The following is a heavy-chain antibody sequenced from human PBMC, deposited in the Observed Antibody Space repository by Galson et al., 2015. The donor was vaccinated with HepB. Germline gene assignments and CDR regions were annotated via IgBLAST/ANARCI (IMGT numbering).Heavy chain of an antibody. V-gene: IGHV1-46*01. CDR1: GETFAKYY. Sequence: SVKVSCKASGETFAKYYIQWVRQAPGHGPEWVGLINPSGITTNYAQKFQGRVTLSRDTSTSTIHMELNRLTSEDTAVYYCATTGRDACDIWGQGTMVTVSS. CDR3: ATTGRDACDI. J-gene: IGHJ3*02. D-gene: IGHD1-1*01. CDR2: INPSGITT.